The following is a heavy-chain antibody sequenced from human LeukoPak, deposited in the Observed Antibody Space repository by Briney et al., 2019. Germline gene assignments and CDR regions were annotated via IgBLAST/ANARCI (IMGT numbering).Heavy chain of an antibody. V-gene: IGHV3-21*01. J-gene: IGHJ4*02. CDR1: GFTFSSYS. D-gene: IGHD2-2*01. CDR3: ARAIYPYQLLYTDY. CDR2: ISSSSSYI. Sequence: GGSLRLSCAASGFTFSSYSMTWVRQAPGKGLEWVSSISSSSSYIYYADSVKGRFTISRDNAKNSLYLQMNSLRAEDTAVYYCARAIYPYQLLYTDYWGQGTLVTVSS.